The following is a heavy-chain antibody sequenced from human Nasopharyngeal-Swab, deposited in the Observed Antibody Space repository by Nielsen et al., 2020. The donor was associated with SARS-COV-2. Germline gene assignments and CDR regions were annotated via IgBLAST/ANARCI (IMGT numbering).Heavy chain of an antibody. CDR2: ISGSGGST. CDR3: AKDLGVESPLWFDY. CDR1: GFIFSASA. V-gene: IGHV3-23*01. D-gene: IGHD4-23*01. J-gene: IGHJ4*02. Sequence: GESLKISCAASGFIFSASAIHWVRQAPGKGLEWVSEISGSGGSTYYAESVKGRFTISRDNSKNTLYLQMSSLRAEDTAIYYCAKDLGVESPLWFDYWGQGTLLTVSS.